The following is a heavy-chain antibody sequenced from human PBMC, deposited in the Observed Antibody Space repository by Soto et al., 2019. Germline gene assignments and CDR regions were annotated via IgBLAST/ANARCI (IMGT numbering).Heavy chain of an antibody. J-gene: IGHJ3*01. CDR1: GASLSSGGYY. Sequence: QVQLQESGPGLAKPSQTLSLTCTVSGASLSSGGYYWTWIRQVPGKALEWLGYIFYTGTTVYTHSLKSRVVMSIEKADKQFSLNLGSVTAADTAVYYCARGLGYDSNGRFLAAFDVWGQGTMVTVSS. V-gene: IGHV4-31*03. D-gene: IGHD3-22*01. CDR2: IFYTGTT. CDR3: ARGLGYDSNGRFLAAFDV.